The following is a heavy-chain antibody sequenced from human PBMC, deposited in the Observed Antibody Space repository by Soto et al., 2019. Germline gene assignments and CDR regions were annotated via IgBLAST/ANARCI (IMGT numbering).Heavy chain of an antibody. V-gene: IGHV3-33*01. D-gene: IGHD3-22*01. Sequence: GGSLRLSCAAPGFTFSSYGMHWVRQAPGKGLEWLAVIWYDGSNKYYADSVKGRFTISRDNSKNTLYLQMNSLRAEDTVVYYCARSGDDSSGYYYDGVDYWGQGTLVTVSS. CDR1: GFTFSSYG. CDR3: ARSGDDSSGYYYDGVDY. CDR2: IWYDGSNK. J-gene: IGHJ4*02.